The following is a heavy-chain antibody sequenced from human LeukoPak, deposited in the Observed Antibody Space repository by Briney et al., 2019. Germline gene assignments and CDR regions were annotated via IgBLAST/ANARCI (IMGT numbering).Heavy chain of an antibody. CDR2: IKPDGSAQ. D-gene: IGHD6-13*01. Sequence: GGSLRLSCVGSGFTFSYYWVTWVRQAPGKGLEWVANIKPDGSAQYYADSVRGRFTISRDSAKNSLYLQMNSLRAEDTAVYYCARVRYSSSWGQGTLVTVSS. CDR3: ARVRYSSS. V-gene: IGHV3-7*01. J-gene: IGHJ5*02. CDR1: GFTFSYYW.